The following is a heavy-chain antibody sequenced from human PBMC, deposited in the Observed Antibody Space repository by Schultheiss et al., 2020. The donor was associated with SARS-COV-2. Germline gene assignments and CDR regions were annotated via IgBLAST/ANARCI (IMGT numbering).Heavy chain of an antibody. CDR1: GFLLSTSGMC. J-gene: IGHJ5*02. V-gene: IGHV4-61*08. CDR3: ARALDPAISSGSSWEGFDP. D-gene: IGHD6-13*01. Sequence: SGPTLVKPTQTLTLTCTFSGFLLSTSGMCVSWIRQPPGKGLEWIGYIYYSGSTNYNPSLKSRVTISVDTSKNQFSLKLSSVTAADTAVYYCARALDPAISSGSSWEGFDPWGQGTLVTVSS. CDR2: IYYSGST.